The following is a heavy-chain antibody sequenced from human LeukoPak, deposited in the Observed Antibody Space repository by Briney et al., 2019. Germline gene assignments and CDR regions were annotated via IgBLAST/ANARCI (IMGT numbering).Heavy chain of an antibody. CDR2: IYYSGST. V-gene: IGHV4-30-4*01. J-gene: IGHJ4*02. CDR1: GGSVSSGDYY. CDR3: AREPSESSFDY. Sequence: PSETLSLTCTVSGGSVSSGDYYWSWIRQPPGTGLEWIGYIYYSGSTYYNPSLKSRVTISVDTSKNQFSLKLSSVTAADTAVYYCAREPSESSFDYWGQGTLVTVSS.